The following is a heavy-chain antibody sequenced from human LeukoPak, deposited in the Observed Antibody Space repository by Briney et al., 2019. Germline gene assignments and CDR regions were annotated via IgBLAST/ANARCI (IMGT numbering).Heavy chain of an antibody. D-gene: IGHD3-10*01. Sequence: GESLKISCKGSGYSFTSYWISWVRQMPGKGLEWWGRIDPSDSYTNYSPSFQGHVTISADKSISTAYLQWSSLKASDTAMYYCARRRGITMVRGVIKFDAFDIWGQGTMVTVSS. CDR2: IDPSDSYT. CDR3: ARRRGITMVRGVIKFDAFDI. CDR1: GYSFTSYW. J-gene: IGHJ3*02. V-gene: IGHV5-10-1*01.